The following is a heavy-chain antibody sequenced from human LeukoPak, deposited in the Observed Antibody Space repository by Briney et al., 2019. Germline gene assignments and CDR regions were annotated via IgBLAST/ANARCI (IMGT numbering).Heavy chain of an antibody. D-gene: IGHD7-27*01. CDR3: ARDVSSTPNWEFDY. Sequence: ASVKVSCKTSGYTFFDYFIQWVRQVPGQGLEWMGRINADSGVAEYEQKFQGRVTMTRDTSISTAYVELKWLTSDDSAIYYCARDVSSTPNWEFDYWGQGTLVTVSS. CDR1: GYTFFDYF. CDR2: INADSGVA. J-gene: IGHJ4*02. V-gene: IGHV1-2*06.